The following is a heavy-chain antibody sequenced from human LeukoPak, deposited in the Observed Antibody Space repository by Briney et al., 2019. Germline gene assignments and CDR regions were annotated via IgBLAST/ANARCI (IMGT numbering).Heavy chain of an antibody. CDR1: GGTFSSYA. CDR3: ARDPSNSSGYHAHFDS. D-gene: IGHD3-22*01. CDR2: ISCYNGDT. V-gene: IGHV1-18*01. Sequence: ASVTVSCKASGGTFSSYAISWVRQAPGQGLEWMGWISCYNGDTIYAQNVQGRVTMTTDASTRTAYIELRNLRSDDTAMYYCARDPSNSSGYHAHFDSWGQGTLVTVSS. J-gene: IGHJ4*02.